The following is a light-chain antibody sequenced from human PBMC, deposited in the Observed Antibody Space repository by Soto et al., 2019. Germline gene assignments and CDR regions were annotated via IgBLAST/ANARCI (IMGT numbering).Light chain of an antibody. CDR1: QSVSSY. CDR3: QQYGRSPFT. V-gene: IGKV3-20*01. CDR2: GAT. J-gene: IGKJ1*01. Sequence: EIVLTQSPGTLSLSPGERATLSCRASQSVSSYLAWYQQKPGQAPRLLMYGATSRATGIPDRFSGSGSGTDFTLSISRLEPEDFAVYYCQQYGRSPFTFGQGTKVDVK.